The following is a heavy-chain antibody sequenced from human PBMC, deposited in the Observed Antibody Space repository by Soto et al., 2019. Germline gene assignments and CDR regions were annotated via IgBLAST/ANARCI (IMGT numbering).Heavy chain of an antibody. J-gene: IGHJ4*02. CDR3: ARDESSPYGY. CDR1: GFTFSSYE. V-gene: IGHV3-48*03. Sequence: EVQLVESGGGLVQPGGSLRLSCAASGFTFSSYEMNWVRQAPGKGLEWVSYISSSGSTIYYADSVKGRFTISRDNAKNSLYLQMNSLRAEDTAGYYCARDESSPYGYWGQGTLVTVSS. CDR2: ISSSGSTI. D-gene: IGHD6-19*01.